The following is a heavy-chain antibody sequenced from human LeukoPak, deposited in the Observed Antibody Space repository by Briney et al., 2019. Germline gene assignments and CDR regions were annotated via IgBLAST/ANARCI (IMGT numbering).Heavy chain of an antibody. Sequence: GGSLRLSCAASGFTFSSYEMNWVRQAPGKGLEWVPAISGSGGSTYYADSVKGRFTISRDNSKNTLYLQMNSLRAEDTAVYYCAHPTEYSSSWYGNWFDPWGQGTLVTVSS. CDR1: GFTFSSYE. D-gene: IGHD6-13*01. CDR3: AHPTEYSSSWYGNWFDP. CDR2: ISGSGGST. V-gene: IGHV3-23*01. J-gene: IGHJ5*02.